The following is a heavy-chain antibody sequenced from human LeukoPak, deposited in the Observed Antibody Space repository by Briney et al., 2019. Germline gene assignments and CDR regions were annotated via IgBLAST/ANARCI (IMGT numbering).Heavy chain of an antibody. D-gene: IGHD3-22*01. CDR3: AREVSEGFDF. J-gene: IGHJ4*02. CDR1: GFTFSGYS. V-gene: IGHV3-21*01. Sequence: GGSLRLSCTATGFTFSGYSMNWIRQAPGKGLEWVSSFGTRSTSIYHAGSVKGRFAISRDNAKNLLYLQMNSLRAEDTALYYCAREVSEGFDFWGQGTLVTVSS. CDR2: FGTRSTSI.